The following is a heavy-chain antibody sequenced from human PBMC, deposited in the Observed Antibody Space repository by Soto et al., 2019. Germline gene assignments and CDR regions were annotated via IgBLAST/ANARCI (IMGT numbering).Heavy chain of an antibody. CDR1: AVTFTSYF. V-gene: IGHV1-46*01. D-gene: IGHD2-2*01. CDR2: INPNGGST. J-gene: IGHJ5*02. Sequence: ASVKVSCKAPAVTFTSYFMHWVRQAPGHGLEWIGVINPNGGSTKFAQTFQGRVTMTGDTSISTAYMELNNLLSDDTAVYYCARRSSTYLNEIIYDPWGQGTLVTVS. CDR3: ARRSSTYLNEIIYDP.